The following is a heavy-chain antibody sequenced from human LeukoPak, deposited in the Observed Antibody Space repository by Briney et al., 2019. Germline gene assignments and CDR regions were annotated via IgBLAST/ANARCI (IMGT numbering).Heavy chain of an antibody. D-gene: IGHD3-10*01. CDR3: ARDLAGASGLHLGY. CDR1: GYTFTDYY. J-gene: IGHJ4*02. Sequence: VASVKVSCKASGYTFTDYYMHWVRQAPGQGPEWMGWINPNSGGTKYAQKFQGRVTMTRDTPVSTAYMELSRLRSDDTAVYYCARDLAGASGLHLGYWGQGTLVTVSS. CDR2: INPNSGGT. V-gene: IGHV1-2*02.